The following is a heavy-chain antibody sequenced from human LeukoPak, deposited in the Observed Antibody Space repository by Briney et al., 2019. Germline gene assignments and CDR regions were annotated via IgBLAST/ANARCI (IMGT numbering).Heavy chain of an antibody. D-gene: IGHD3-22*01. Sequence: RSSETLSLTCAVYGGSFSGYYWSWIRQPPGKGREWIGEINHSGSTNYNPSRKSRVTISVDTSKNQFSLKLSSVTAADTAVYYCARSRRMIVVATLRAFDIWGQGTMVTVSS. J-gene: IGHJ3*02. CDR1: GGSFSGYY. CDR3: ARSRRMIVVATLRAFDI. V-gene: IGHV4-34*01. CDR2: INHSGST.